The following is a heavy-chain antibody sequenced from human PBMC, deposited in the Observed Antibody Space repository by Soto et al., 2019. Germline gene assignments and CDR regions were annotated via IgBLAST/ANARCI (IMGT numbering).Heavy chain of an antibody. CDR3: ARGIVVVPAATTVSDYYYMDV. J-gene: IGHJ6*03. V-gene: IGHV1-18*01. CDR1: GYTFTSYG. D-gene: IGHD2-2*01. Sequence: ASVKVSCKASGYTFTSYGISWVRQAPGQGLEWMGWISAYNGNTNYAQKLQGRVTMTTDTSTSTAYMELRSLRSDDTAVYYCARGIVVVPAATTVSDYYYMDVWGKGTTVTVSS. CDR2: ISAYNGNT.